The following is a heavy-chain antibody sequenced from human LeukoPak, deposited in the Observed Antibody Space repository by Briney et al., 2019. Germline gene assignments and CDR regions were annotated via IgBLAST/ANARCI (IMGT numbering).Heavy chain of an antibody. D-gene: IGHD3-3*01. Sequence: SETLSLTCAVYGGSFSGYYWSWIRGPPGKGLEWIGEINHSGSTNYNPSLKSRVTISVDTSKNQFSLKLSSVTAADTAVYYCARGDFWSGYHSDWGQGTLVTVSS. CDR1: GGSFSGYY. CDR2: INHSGST. V-gene: IGHV4-34*01. J-gene: IGHJ4*02. CDR3: ARGDFWSGYHSD.